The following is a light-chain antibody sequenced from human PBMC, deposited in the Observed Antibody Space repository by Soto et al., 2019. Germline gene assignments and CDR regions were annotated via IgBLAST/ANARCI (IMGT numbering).Light chain of an antibody. V-gene: IGKV3-20*01. Sequence: EIEMTQSPATLSVSPGERATLSCRASQSVSSNLAWYQQKPGQTPRLLVYGASTRATGVPVRFSGSGSGTDFTLTISRLEPEDFAVYYCQQYGSSPLWTFGQGTKVDIK. CDR1: QSVSSN. CDR2: GAS. CDR3: QQYGSSPLWT. J-gene: IGKJ1*01.